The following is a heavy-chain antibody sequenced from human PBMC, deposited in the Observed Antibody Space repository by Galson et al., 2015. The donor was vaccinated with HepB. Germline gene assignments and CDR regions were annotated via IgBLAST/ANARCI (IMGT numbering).Heavy chain of an antibody. J-gene: IGHJ4*02. V-gene: IGHV3-7*03. CDR1: GVTVGSYW. Sequence: SLRPGGAASGVTVGSYWMTGVRQASGAGVEWVANVNQDGAEKNYVDSVKGRFTTSRDHAKNSLYLVMNSLRAENTAMYHCARDSTYYDGSAYYDNLDSWGQGTLVTVSS. D-gene: IGHD3-22*01. CDR2: VNQDGAEK. CDR3: ARDSTYYDGSAYYDNLDS.